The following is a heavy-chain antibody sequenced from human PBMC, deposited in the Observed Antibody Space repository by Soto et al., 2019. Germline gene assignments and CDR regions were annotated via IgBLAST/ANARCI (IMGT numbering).Heavy chain of an antibody. D-gene: IGHD2-15*01. Sequence: PGGSLRLSCAASGFTFSSYSVNWVRQAPGKGLEWVSSISSSSSSYIYYADSVKGRFTISRDNAKNTLYPQMNSLRAEDTAVYYCAKDTCSGGSCYSTAPFFDYWGQGTLVTVSS. V-gene: IGHV3-21*04. J-gene: IGHJ4*02. CDR2: ISSSSSSYI. CDR1: GFTFSSYS. CDR3: AKDTCSGGSCYSTAPFFDY.